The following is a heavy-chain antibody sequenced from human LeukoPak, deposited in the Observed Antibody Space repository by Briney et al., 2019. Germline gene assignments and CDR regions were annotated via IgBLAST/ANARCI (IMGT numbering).Heavy chain of an antibody. D-gene: IGHD2-15*01. CDR2: IYHSGST. CDR3: APLGYCSGDDCHRPY. Sequence: SETLSLTCAVSGGSISSHNWWSWVRRPPGRGLEWIGEIYHSGSTNYNPSLKSRVTISVDKSKNQFSLKLNSVTAADTAVYYCAPLGYCSGDDCHRPYWGQGALVTVSS. V-gene: IGHV4-4*02. J-gene: IGHJ4*02. CDR1: GGSISSHNW.